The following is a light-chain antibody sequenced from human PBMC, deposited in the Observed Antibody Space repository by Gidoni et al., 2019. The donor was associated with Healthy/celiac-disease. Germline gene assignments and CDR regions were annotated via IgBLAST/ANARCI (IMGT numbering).Light chain of an antibody. J-gene: IGKJ5*01. CDR3: QQINSYPSIT. V-gene: IGKV1-9*01. CDR2: AAS. Sequence: DIQLTQSPSFLSASVGDRVTITCRASQGISSYLGWYEQKPGKAPKLLIYAASTLQSGVPSRFSGSGSGTEFTLTISSLQPEDFATYYCQQINSYPSITFGQGTRLEIK. CDR1: QGISSY.